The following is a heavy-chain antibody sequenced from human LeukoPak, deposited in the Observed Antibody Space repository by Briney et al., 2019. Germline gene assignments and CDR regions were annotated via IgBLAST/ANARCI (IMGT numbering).Heavy chain of an antibody. CDR1: GGSISSSSYY. CDR2: IYYSGST. V-gene: IGHV4-39*01. J-gene: IGHJ4*02. D-gene: IGHD4-17*01. CDR3: ARQPDYGDAEDY. Sequence: SETLSLTCTVSGGSISSSSYYWGWIRQPPGKGLEWIGSIYYSGSTYYNPSLKSRVTISVDTSKNQFSLKLSSVTAADTAVYYCARQPDYGDAEDYWGQGTLVTVSS.